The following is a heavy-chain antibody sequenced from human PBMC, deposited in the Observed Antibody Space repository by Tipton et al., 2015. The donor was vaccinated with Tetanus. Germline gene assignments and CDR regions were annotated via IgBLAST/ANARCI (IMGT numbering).Heavy chain of an antibody. D-gene: IGHD1-26*01. CDR1: GYSFTSYG. CDR2: ISPYNGHT. Sequence: QLVQSGAEVKKPGASVKVSCTANGYSFTSYGINWVRQAPGQGLEWVTWISPYNGHTNYAQKFKGRVTMTTDPSTSTAYMELRNLRSDDTAMYFCARDMRGHRVQLLPHDFWSQGTLVTVSS. J-gene: IGHJ4*02. CDR3: ARDMRGHRVQLLPHDF. V-gene: IGHV1-18*01.